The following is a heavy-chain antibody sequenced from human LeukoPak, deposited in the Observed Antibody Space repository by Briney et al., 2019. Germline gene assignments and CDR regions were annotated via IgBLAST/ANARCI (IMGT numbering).Heavy chain of an antibody. CDR1: GGSISSYY. Sequence: SETLSLTCTVSGGSISSYYWSWIRQPPGKGLEWIGTIYYGGNTYNNPSLKSRVIISLDTSMDQFSLVLKAVTAADTGVYYCARQSGNYHVGFFDTWGQGTLVTVSS. V-gene: IGHV4-39*01. D-gene: IGHD1-26*01. J-gene: IGHJ5*02. CDR3: ARQSGNYHVGFFDT. CDR2: IYYGGNT.